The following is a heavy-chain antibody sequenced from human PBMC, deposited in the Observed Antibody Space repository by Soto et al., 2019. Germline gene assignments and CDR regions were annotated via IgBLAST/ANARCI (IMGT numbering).Heavy chain of an antibody. CDR3: AIEGAGFGH. CDR1: GFTFSVSS. D-gene: IGHD1-26*01. CDR2: IRSKANNYAT. J-gene: IGHJ4*02. V-gene: IGHV3-73*01. Sequence: EVQLVESGGGMVQPWGSVRLSCAASGFTFSVSSMHWVRQASGKGLEWLGRIRSKANNYATTYSESVKGRFIISRDDSKDTMFQQMNGLRTEDTAMYYFAIEGAGFGHWGEGTLVTVSS.